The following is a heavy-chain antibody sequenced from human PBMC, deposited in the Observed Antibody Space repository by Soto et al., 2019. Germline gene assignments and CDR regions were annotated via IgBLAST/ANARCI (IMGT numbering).Heavy chain of an antibody. Sequence: QVQLVQSGAEVKKPGSSVKVSCKASGGTFSSYAISWVRQAPGQGLEWMGGIIPIFGTADYAEKIQGRVTITADESTSTAYMELSSLRSEDTAVYYCARDGGVYDYSPFDYWGQGTLVTVSS. CDR1: GGTFSSYA. CDR3: ARDGGVYDYSPFDY. V-gene: IGHV1-69*12. J-gene: IGHJ4*02. D-gene: IGHD4-4*01. CDR2: IIPIFGTA.